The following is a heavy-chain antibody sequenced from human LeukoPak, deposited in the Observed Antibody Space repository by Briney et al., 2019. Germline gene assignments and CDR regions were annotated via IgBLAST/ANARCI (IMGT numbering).Heavy chain of an antibody. J-gene: IGHJ4*02. Sequence: ASVKVSCKASGYTFTDYYIHWVRQAPGQGLEWVGWINPNTGDTTYAQKFQGRVTTTRDTSINTAYMELSGLTSDDTAIYFCARGRTIVATILVRDYWGQGALVTVSS. D-gene: IGHD5-12*01. CDR2: INPNTGDT. V-gene: IGHV1-2*02. CDR1: GYTFTDYY. CDR3: ARGRTIVATILVRDY.